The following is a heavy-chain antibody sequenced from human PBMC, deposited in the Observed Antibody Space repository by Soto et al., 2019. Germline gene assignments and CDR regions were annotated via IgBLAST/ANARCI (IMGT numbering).Heavy chain of an antibody. D-gene: IGHD3-3*01. Sequence: GGSLRLSCAASGFTFSSYSMNWVRQAPGKGLEWVSYISSSSSTIYYADSVKGRFTISRDNAKNSLYLQMNSLRDEDTAVYYCARDRRDYDFWSGYSYWGQGTLVTVSS. CDR3: ARDRRDYDFWSGYSY. CDR1: GFTFSSYS. J-gene: IGHJ4*02. V-gene: IGHV3-48*02. CDR2: ISSSSSTI.